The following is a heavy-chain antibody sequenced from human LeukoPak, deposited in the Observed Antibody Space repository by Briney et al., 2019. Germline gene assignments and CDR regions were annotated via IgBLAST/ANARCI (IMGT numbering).Heavy chain of an antibody. CDR1: GFTSSSYA. J-gene: IGHJ4*02. Sequence: GGSLRLSCAASGFTSSSYAMSWVRQAPGKGLEWVSAISGSGGSTYYADSVKGRFTISRDNSKNTLYLQMNSLRAEDTAVYYCATFRSSPAAAMGVGFDYWGQGTLVTVSS. D-gene: IGHD2-2*01. CDR3: ATFRSSPAAAMGVGFDY. V-gene: IGHV3-23*01. CDR2: ISGSGGST.